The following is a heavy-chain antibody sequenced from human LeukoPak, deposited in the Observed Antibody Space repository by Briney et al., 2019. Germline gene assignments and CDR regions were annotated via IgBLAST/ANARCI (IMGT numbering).Heavy chain of an antibody. CDR2: ISDSTGST. D-gene: IGHD3-22*01. CDR1: GITLSNYG. V-gene: IGHV3-23*01. Sequence: GTLRLSCAVSGITLSNYGMSWVRHAPGKGLEWVAGISDSTGSTNYADSVKGRFTISRDNRKNTLYLQMNSLRAEDTAVYFCAKRGVVIRVILVGFHKEAYYFDSWGQGALVTVSS. CDR3: AKRGVVIRVILVGFHKEAYYFDS. J-gene: IGHJ4*02.